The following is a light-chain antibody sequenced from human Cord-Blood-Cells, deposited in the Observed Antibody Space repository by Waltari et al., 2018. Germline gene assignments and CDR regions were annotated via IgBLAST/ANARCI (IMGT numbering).Light chain of an antibody. J-gene: IGLJ3*02. Sequence: QSVLTQPPSASVTPGQSVPTSCSGTSSNIGSNHVNWYQQLPGTAPKLLSYSNNQRPAWVPDRFSGSKSGTSASLAISGLQSEDEADYYCAAWDDSLNGWVFGGGTKLTVL. CDR1: SSNIGSNH. CDR3: AAWDDSLNGWV. CDR2: SNN. V-gene: IGLV1-44*01.